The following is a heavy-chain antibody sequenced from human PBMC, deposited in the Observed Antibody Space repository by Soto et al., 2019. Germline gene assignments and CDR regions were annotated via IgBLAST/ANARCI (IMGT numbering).Heavy chain of an antibody. CDR3: VRVVAIPGYPDN. D-gene: IGHD5-12*01. J-gene: IGHJ4*02. CDR1: GGTFSSYA. Sequence: QVQLVQSGAEVRQPASSVKVSCKTSGGTFSSYAISWVRQAPGQGLEWMGGIVPIVDTSTYAQKLQGRVTITADESTSTAYMELSSLRSDDTAIYYCVRVVAIPGYPDNWGQGTLVTVSS. V-gene: IGHV1-69*12. CDR2: IVPIVDTS.